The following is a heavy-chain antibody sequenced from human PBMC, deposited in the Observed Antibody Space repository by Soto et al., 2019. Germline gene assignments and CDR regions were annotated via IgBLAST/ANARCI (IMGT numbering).Heavy chain of an antibody. CDR1: GGSFSGYY. D-gene: IGHD3-3*01. CDR3: ARGRRTIFGVVIMSHNWVDP. Sequence: SETLSLTCAVYGGSFSGYYWSWIRQPPGKGLEWVGEINHSGSTNYNPSLESRVTISVDTAKNQFSLKLSSVTAADTAVYYCARGRRTIFGVVIMSHNWVDPWGQGTLVTVS. J-gene: IGHJ5*02. V-gene: IGHV4-34*01. CDR2: INHSGST.